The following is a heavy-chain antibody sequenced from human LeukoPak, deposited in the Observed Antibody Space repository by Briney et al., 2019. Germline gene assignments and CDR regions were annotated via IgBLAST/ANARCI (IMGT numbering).Heavy chain of an antibody. Sequence: ASVKVSCKASGYTFTSYYMHWVRQAPGQGLEWMGIINPSGGSTSYAQKFQGRVTMTTDTSTSTAYMELRSLRSDDTAVYYCARDSIFGVVIINYWGQGTLVTVSS. J-gene: IGHJ4*02. D-gene: IGHD3-3*01. CDR1: GYTFTSYY. CDR3: ARDSIFGVVIINY. V-gene: IGHV1-46*01. CDR2: INPSGGST.